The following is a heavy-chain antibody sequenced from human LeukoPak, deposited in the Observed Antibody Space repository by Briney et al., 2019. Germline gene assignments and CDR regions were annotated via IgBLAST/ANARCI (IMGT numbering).Heavy chain of an antibody. V-gene: IGHV1-18*01. J-gene: IGHJ4*02. CDR1: GYTFTSYG. Sequence: EASVKVSCKASGYTFTSYGISWVRQAPGQGLEWMGWISAYNGNTNYAQKLQGRVTMTTDTSTSTAYMELRNLRSDDTAVYYCARAPDYGDYSDFDYWGQGTLVTVSS. CDR3: ARAPDYGDYSDFDY. CDR2: ISAYNGNT. D-gene: IGHD4-17*01.